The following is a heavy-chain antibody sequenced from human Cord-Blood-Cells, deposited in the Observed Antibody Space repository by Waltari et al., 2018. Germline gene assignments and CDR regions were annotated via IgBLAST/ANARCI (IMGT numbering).Heavy chain of an antibody. J-gene: IGHJ4*02. CDR3: ASRGTGIDY. D-gene: IGHD3-9*01. Sequence: QMQLQRWGAGRLQPSEPLSLTCAVYGGSFRGAYWSWIRQPPGKGLEWIGEINHSGSTNYNPSLKSRVTISVDTSKNQFSLKLSSVTAADTAVYYCASRGTGIDYWGQGTLVTVSS. CDR2: INHSGST. CDR1: GGSFRGAY. V-gene: IGHV4-34*01.